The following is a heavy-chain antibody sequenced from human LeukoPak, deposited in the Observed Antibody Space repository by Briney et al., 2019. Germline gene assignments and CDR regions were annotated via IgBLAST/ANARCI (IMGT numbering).Heavy chain of an antibody. CDR1: GGSISSYY. CDR3: AKELRDCSGGSCPLPLGY. D-gene: IGHD2-15*01. Sequence: SKTLSLTCTVSGGSISSYYWSWIRQPPGKGLEWIGYIYYSGSTNYNPSLKSRVTISVDTSKNQFSLKLSSVTAADTAVYYCAKELRDCSGGSCPLPLGYWGQGTLVTVSS. V-gene: IGHV4-59*12. CDR2: IYYSGST. J-gene: IGHJ4*02.